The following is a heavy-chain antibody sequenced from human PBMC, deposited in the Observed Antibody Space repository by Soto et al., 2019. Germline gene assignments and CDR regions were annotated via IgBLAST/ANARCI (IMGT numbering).Heavy chain of an antibody. CDR2: IWYDGSNK. D-gene: IGHD2-2*01. V-gene: IGHV3-33*01. J-gene: IGHJ4*02. Sequence: GGSLRLSCAASGFTFSSHGMHWVRQAPGKGLEWVAGIWYDGSNKYYADSVKGRFTISRDNSKNTVYLQMNGLRAEDTAVYYCAFVCSSTSCYLDSWGQGTLVTVSS. CDR1: GFTFSSHG. CDR3: AFVCSSTSCYLDS.